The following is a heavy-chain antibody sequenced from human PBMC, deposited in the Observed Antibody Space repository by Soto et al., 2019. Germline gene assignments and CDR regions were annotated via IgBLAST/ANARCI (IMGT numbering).Heavy chain of an antibody. J-gene: IGHJ4*02. CDR3: ARRRVDY. Sequence: GGSLRLSCAASGFTFSSYAMSWVRQAPGKGLEWVANINEDGSEKYYVDSAKGRFTISRDNAKNSLYLQMSSLRAEDTAVYYCARRRVDYWGQGTLVTVSS. CDR2: INEDGSEK. V-gene: IGHV3-7*01. CDR1: GFTFSSYA.